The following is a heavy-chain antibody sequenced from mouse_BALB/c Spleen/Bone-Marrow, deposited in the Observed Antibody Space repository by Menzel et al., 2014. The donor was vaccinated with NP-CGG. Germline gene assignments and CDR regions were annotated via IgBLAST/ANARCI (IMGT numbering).Heavy chain of an antibody. CDR2: FNPNNGGA. V-gene: IGHV1-22*01. D-gene: IGHD1-1*02. J-gene: IGHJ2*01. CDR1: GYSFTDYT. Sequence: EVQLQQSGPELVMPGSSVKMSCKTSGYSFTDYTIPWVKQSHGKSLEWIGGFNPNNGGANYNQEFKDKATLTLDKSSRTAYMEFRSLTFEDSAVYYCARAGWYDYWGQGTTLTVSS. CDR3: ARAGWYDY.